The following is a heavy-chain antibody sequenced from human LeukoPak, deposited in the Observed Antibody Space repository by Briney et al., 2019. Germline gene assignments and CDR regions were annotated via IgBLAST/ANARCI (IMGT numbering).Heavy chain of an antibody. CDR1: GFTLSSYW. CDR2: IKQDGSEK. Sequence: GGSLRLSCAASGFTLSSYWMSWVRQAPGKGLEWVANIKQDGSEKYYVDSVKGRFTISRDNAKNTLYLQMNSLRAEDTAVYYCVRDKTGRDGYWGQGTLVTVSS. CDR3: VRDKTGRDGY. D-gene: IGHD7-27*01. J-gene: IGHJ4*02. V-gene: IGHV3-7*01.